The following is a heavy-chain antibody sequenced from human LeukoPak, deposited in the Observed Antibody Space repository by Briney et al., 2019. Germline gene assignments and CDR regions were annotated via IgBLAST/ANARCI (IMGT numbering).Heavy chain of an antibody. CDR2: INHSGST. CDR1: GGSFSGYY. CDR3: ARVYGGDTAMVTWPIYYYYYGMDV. D-gene: IGHD5-18*01. Sequence: PSETLSLTCAVYGGSFSGYYWSWIRQPPGKGLEWIGEINHSGSTNYNPSLKSRVTISVDTSKNQFSLKLSSVTAADTAVYYCARVYGGDTAMVTWPIYYYYYGMDVWGQGTTVTVSS. V-gene: IGHV4-34*01. J-gene: IGHJ6*02.